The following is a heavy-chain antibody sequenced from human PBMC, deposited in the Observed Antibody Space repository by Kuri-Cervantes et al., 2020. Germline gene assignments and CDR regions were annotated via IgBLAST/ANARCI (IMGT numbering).Heavy chain of an antibody. V-gene: IGHV3-43D*03. D-gene: IGHD4-11*01. CDR3: AKGNIYSNYALFY. CDR1: GFTSDDYA. CDR2: ISWDGGST. J-gene: IGHJ4*02. Sequence: GESLKISCAASGFTSDDYAMHWVRQAPGKGLEWVSLISWDGGSTYYADSVKGRFTISRDNSKNSLYLQMNSLRAEDTALYYCAKGNIYSNYALFYWGQGTLVTVSS.